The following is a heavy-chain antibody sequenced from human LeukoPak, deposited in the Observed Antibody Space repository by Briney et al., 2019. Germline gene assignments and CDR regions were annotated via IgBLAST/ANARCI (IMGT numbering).Heavy chain of an antibody. D-gene: IGHD3-16*01. CDR3: VHRQLYTLPGPFDI. V-gene: IGHV2-5*02. J-gene: IGHJ3*02. Sequence: SGPTLVNPTQTLTLTCTFSGFSLSTRGVGVGWIRQPPGKALEWLSLIYWDDDKRYSPSLKSRLTITKDTSNTQVGLTVTNMDPVDTATYFCVHRQLYTLPGPFDIWGQGTMVPVPS. CDR1: GFSLSTRGVG. CDR2: IYWDDDK.